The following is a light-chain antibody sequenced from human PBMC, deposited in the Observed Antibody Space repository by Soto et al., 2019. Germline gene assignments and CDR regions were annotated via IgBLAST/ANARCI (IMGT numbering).Light chain of an antibody. CDR1: QVIRTW. CDR3: QQSNSFPLT. J-gene: IGKJ4*01. Sequence: DIQMTQSPSSVSASVGYRVAITCRASQVIRTWLAWYQQKPGKAPKVLIYAASSLQSGVPSRCSGSGSGTDFTLTISSLQPEDSATYYCQQSNSFPLTFGGGTKVDIK. CDR2: AAS. V-gene: IGKV1-12*01.